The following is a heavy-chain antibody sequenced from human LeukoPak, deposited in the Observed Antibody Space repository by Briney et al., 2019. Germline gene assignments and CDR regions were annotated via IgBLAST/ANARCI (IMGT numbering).Heavy chain of an antibody. CDR1: GFTFSSYS. Sequence: PGGSLRLSCAASGFTFSSYSMNWVRQAPGKGLEWVSYISSSSSTIYYADSVKGRFTISRDNAKNSLYLQMNSLRAEDTAVYYCARYAWEDIVVVPAATYYMDVWGKGTTVTVSS. V-gene: IGHV3-48*01. CDR2: ISSSSSTI. CDR3: ARYAWEDIVVVPAATYYMDV. D-gene: IGHD2-2*01. J-gene: IGHJ6*03.